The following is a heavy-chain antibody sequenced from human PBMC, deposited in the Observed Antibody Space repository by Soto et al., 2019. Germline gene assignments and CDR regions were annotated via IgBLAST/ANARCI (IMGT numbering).Heavy chain of an antibody. CDR1: GFTFSSYA. Sequence: QVQLVESGGGVVQPGRSLRLSCAASGFTFSSYAMHWVRQAPGKGLEWVAVISYDGSNKYYADSVKGRFTISRDNSKNTLYVQMNSLRAEDTAVYYCARGRYYFDYWGQGTLVSVSS. V-gene: IGHV3-30-3*01. CDR3: ARGRYYFDY. J-gene: IGHJ4*02. D-gene: IGHD3-10*01. CDR2: ISYDGSNK.